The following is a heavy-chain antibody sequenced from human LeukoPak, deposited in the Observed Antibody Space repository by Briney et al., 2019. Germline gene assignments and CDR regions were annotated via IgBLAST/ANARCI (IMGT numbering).Heavy chain of an antibody. V-gene: IGHV3-15*07. CDR1: SITFTKAW. J-gene: IGHJ4*02. Sequence: GGSLRLSCAASSITFTKAWMNWVRQAPGKGLEWVARIVSETVGGRTDYAASVKGRFTISRDDSKSTLFLQMSSLRIEDTAVYYCATSITTPGAFDIWGQGVLVTVSS. D-gene: IGHD1-1*01. CDR2: IVSETVGGRT. CDR3: ATSITTPGAFDI.